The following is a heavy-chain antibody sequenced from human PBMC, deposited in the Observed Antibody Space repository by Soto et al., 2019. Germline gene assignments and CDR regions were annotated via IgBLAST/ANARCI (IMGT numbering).Heavy chain of an antibody. V-gene: IGHV4-59*01. J-gene: IGHJ3*02. CDR3: ARASYVIFTSYSQEAHDAFHT. CDR1: GGSISSYY. D-gene: IGHD3-9*01. CDR2: IYYSGST. Sequence: SETLSLTCTVSGGSISSYYWSWIRQPPWKGLKWIGYIYYSGSTNYNPSLKSRVTISVDTSKNQFSLKLSSVTAADTAVYYCARASYVIFTSYSQEAHDAFHTRGQGTTVTVS.